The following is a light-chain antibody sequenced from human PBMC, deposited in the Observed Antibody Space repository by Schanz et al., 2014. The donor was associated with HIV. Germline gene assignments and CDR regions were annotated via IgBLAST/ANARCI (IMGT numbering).Light chain of an antibody. CDR1: SSDIGSNT. V-gene: IGLV1-44*01. J-gene: IGLJ3*02. CDR2: RNN. CDR3: SSYTTTNTWL. Sequence: QSVLTQPPSASGTPGQRVTISCSGSSSDIGSNTVNWYQQLPGTAPKILIYRNNQRPSGVPDRFSGSKSGTSSSLAISGLQSEDEADYYCSSYTTTNTWLFGGGTKVTVL.